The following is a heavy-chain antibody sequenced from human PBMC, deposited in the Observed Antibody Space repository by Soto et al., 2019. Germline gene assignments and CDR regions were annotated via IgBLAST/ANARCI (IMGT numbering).Heavy chain of an antibody. CDR2: INHSGST. J-gene: IGHJ5*02. CDR1: GGSFSGYY. D-gene: IGHD3-3*01. V-gene: IGHV4-34*01. CDR3: ARGPSITIFGVVPNWFDP. Sequence: SSETLSLTCAVYGGSFSGYYWSWIRQPPGKGLEWIGEINHSGSTNYNPSLKSRVTISVDTSKNQFSLKLSSVTAADTAVYYCARGPSITIFGVVPNWFDPWGQGTLVT.